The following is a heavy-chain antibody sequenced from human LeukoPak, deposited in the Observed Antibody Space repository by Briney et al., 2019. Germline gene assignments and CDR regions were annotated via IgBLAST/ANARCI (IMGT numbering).Heavy chain of an antibody. CDR1: GFTFSSYT. D-gene: IGHD3-22*01. V-gene: IGHV3-21*01. CDR2: VSSTSFHI. J-gene: IGHJ4*02. CDR3: AKGPGLFYYDSSGYYYY. Sequence: GGSLRLSCAASGFTFSSYTMNWVRQAPGKGLEWVASVSSTSFHIYYADSVKGRFTISRDNSKNTLYLQMNSLRAEDTAVYYCAKGPGLFYYDSSGYYYYWGQGTLVTVSS.